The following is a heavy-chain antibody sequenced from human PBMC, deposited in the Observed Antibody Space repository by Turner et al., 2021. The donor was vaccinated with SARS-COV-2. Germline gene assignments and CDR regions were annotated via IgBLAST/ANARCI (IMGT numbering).Heavy chain of an antibody. Sequence: QVQLVESGGGVVQPGRSLRLSFSASGLTFSTYGMHWVRQAPGKVLEWVALISYDGSNKYYADSVKGRFTISRDNSKNTLYLQMNSLRADDTAVYYCAKTIGSYYDSSGYYQYFDYWGQGTLVTVSS. CDR2: ISYDGSNK. D-gene: IGHD3-22*01. J-gene: IGHJ4*02. CDR1: GLTFSTYG. V-gene: IGHV3-30*18. CDR3: AKTIGSYYDSSGYYQYFDY.